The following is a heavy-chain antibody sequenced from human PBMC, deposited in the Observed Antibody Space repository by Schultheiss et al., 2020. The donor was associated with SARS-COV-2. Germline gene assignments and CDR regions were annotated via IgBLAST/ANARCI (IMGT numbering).Heavy chain of an antibody. V-gene: IGHV4-34*01. J-gene: IGHJ5*02. CDR2: IYYSGST. D-gene: IGHD2-21*01. CDR3: ARNDRYVPFDP. CDR1: GGSFSGYY. Sequence: SETLSLTCAVYGGSFSGYYWSWIRQHPGKGLEWIGYIYYSGSTYYNPSLKSRVTISVDRSKNQFSLNLSSVTAADTAVYYCARNDRYVPFDPWGQGTLVTVSS.